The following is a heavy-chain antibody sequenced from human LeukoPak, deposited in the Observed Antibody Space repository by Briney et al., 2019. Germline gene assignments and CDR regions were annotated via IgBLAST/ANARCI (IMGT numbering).Heavy chain of an antibody. V-gene: IGHV4-30-2*01. CDR1: GGSISSGGYY. CDR3: ARGGGTDAFDI. Sequence: SETLSLTCTVSGGSISSGGYYWSWIRQPPGKGLEWIGYIYHSGSTYYNPSPKSRVTISVDRSKNQFSLKLSSVTAADTAVYYCARGGGTDAFDIWGQGTMVTVSS. CDR2: IYHSGST. J-gene: IGHJ3*02.